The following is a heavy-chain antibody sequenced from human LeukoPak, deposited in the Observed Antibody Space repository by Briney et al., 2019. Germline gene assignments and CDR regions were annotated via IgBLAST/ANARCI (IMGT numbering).Heavy chain of an antibody. CDR1: GYTFTGYY. D-gene: IGHD2-2*01. J-gene: IGHJ5*02. CDR3: ARVSSSTSYRFIWFAP. V-gene: IGHV1-2*05. CDR2: INPNSVGT. Sequence: ASVKVSCKASGYTFTGYYMRWVRQAPGQGLEWMGRINPNSVGTNYAQKFQGRVTMTRDTSISTAYMELRRLRSDDTGVYYCARVSSSTSYRFIWFAPWGEGSLVTVSS.